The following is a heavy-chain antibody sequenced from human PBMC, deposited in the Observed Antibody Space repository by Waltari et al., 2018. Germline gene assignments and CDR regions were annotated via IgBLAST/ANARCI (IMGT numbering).Heavy chain of an antibody. CDR3: ARVSYFTTAYYYGMDV. CDR2: IYSGGST. Sequence: EVQLVESGGGLIQPGGSLRLSCAASGFTVSSNYMSWVRQAPGKGLEWVSVIYSGGSTYYADSVKGRFTISRDKSKNTLYLQMNSLRAEDTAVYYCARVSYFTTAYYYGMDVWGQGTTVTVSS. D-gene: IGHD1-1*01. J-gene: IGHJ6*02. CDR1: GFTVSSNY. V-gene: IGHV3-53*01.